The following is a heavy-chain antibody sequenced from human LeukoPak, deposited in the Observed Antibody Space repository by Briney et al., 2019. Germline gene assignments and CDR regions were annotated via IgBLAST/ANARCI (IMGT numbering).Heavy chain of an antibody. D-gene: IGHD1-1*01. V-gene: IGHV4-4*07. CDR1: GGSISSYY. J-gene: IGHJ4*02. CDR2: IYTSGST. CDR3: ARVPDPWNDVGFDY. Sequence: SETLSLTCTVSGGSISSYYWSWIRQPAGKGLEWIGRIYTSGSTNYNPSLKSRVTMSVDTSKNQFSLKLSSVTAADTAVYYCARVPDPWNDVGFDYWGQGTLVTVSS.